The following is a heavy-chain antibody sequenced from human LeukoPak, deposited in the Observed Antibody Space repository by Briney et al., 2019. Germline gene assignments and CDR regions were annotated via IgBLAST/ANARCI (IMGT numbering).Heavy chain of an antibody. Sequence: PGGTLRLSCAASGFTFSSYGMSWVRQAPGKGLEWVSAISGSGGSTYYADSVKGRFTISRDNSKNTLYLQMNSLRAEDTAVYYCAKVRTGYTSNWFDPWGQGTLVTVSS. D-gene: IGHD3/OR15-3a*01. CDR2: ISGSGGST. V-gene: IGHV3-23*01. J-gene: IGHJ5*02. CDR1: GFTFSSYG. CDR3: AKVRTGYTSNWFDP.